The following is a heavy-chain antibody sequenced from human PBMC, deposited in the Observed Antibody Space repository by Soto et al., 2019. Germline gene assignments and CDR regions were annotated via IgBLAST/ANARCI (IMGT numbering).Heavy chain of an antibody. V-gene: IGHV1-18*04. D-gene: IGHD3-22*01. J-gene: IGHJ4*02. Sequence: QVQLVQSGAEVKKPGASVKVSCKASGYTFTSYGISWVRQAPGQGLEWMGWISAYNGNTNYAQKLQGRVTMTTDTATSTAYMELRSRRSDDTAVYYCARDGHLYYYDSSGYPDFIDYGGQVTLVTVSS. CDR3: ARDGHLYYYDSSGYPDFIDY. CDR2: ISAYNGNT. CDR1: GYTFTSYG.